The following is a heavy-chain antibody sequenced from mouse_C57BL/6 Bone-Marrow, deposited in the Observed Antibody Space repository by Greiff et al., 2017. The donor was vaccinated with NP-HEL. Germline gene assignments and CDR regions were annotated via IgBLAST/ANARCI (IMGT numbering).Heavy chain of an antibody. Sequence: QVQLKESGPGLVQPSQSLSITCTVSGFSLTSYGVHWVRQSPGKGLEWLGAIWSGGSTDYNAAFMSRLSIINDNSKSQVFLKMNSLQADDTSIYYCAEDTVYGSYYYAMDYWGQGTSVTVSS. D-gene: IGHD1-1*01. V-gene: IGHV2-5*01. CDR1: GFSLTSYG. CDR2: IWSGGST. J-gene: IGHJ4*01. CDR3: AEDTVYGSYYYAMDY.